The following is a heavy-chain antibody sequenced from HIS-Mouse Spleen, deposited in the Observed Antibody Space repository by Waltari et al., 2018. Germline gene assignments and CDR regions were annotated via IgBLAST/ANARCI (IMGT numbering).Heavy chain of an antibody. V-gene: IGHV3-66*01. Sequence: EVQLVESGGGLVQPGGSLRLSCAASGFTVSSTYRSWVRQAPGKGLEWVSVIYSGGSTYYADSVKGRFTISRDNSKNTLYLQLNSLRAEDTAVYYCARSNWYFDYWGQGTLVTVSS. CDR1: GFTVSSTY. CDR3: ARSNWYFDY. D-gene: IGHD7-27*01. J-gene: IGHJ4*02. CDR2: IYSGGST.